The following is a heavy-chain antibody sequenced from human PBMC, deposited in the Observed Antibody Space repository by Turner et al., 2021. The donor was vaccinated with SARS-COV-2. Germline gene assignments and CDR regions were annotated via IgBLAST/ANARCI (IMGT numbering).Heavy chain of an antibody. J-gene: IGHJ4*02. D-gene: IGHD4-4*01. V-gene: IGHV3-30*18. Sequence: QVQLLESVGGVVQPGRSLRLSCAASGFTFISYGMHWVRQAPGKGLEWVAVTSYDGSNKYYADSVKGRFTISRDKSKNTLYLQMNSLRAEDTAVYYCAKQQGLYSNPMYYFDYWGQGTLVTVSS. CDR1: GFTFISYG. CDR2: TSYDGSNK. CDR3: AKQQGLYSNPMYYFDY.